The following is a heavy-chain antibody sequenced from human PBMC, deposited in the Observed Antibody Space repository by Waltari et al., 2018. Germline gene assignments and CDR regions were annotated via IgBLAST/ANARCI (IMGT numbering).Heavy chain of an antibody. Sequence: QVTLRESGPALVTPTQTLTLTCTFSGFSLLTSGMCVSWIRQPPGKALEWLARIDWDDDKYYSTSLKTRLTISKDTSKNQVVLTMTNMDPVDTATYYCARIGTVADKYYFDYWGQGTLVTVSS. CDR2: IDWDDDK. CDR1: GFSLLTSGMC. V-gene: IGHV2-70*15. J-gene: IGHJ4*02. D-gene: IGHD6-19*01. CDR3: ARIGTVADKYYFDY.